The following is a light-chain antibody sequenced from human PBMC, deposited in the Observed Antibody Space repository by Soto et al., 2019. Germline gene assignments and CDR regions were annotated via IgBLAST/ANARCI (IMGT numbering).Light chain of an antibody. CDR1: QTISSW. CDR2: KAS. Sequence: DIQMTQSPSTLSGSVGARVTITCLASQTISSWLAWYQQKPGKAPKLLIYKASSLKSGGPTRFSGSGSGTEFTLTISSLQPDDFATYYCQHYNSYSEAFGQGTKVDIK. CDR3: QHYNSYSEA. V-gene: IGKV1-5*03. J-gene: IGKJ1*01.